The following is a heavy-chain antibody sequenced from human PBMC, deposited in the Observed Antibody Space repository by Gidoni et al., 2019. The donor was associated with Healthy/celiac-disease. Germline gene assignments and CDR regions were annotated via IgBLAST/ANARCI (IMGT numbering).Heavy chain of an antibody. Sequence: QVQLQESGPVLVTPSDTLSLTCTVSGYSISSGYYWGWLRQPPGKGLEWIGSIYHCGSTYYNPSLKSRVTISVDTSKNQFSLKLSSVTAADTAVYYCARGLWVGAREDPFDYWGQGTLVTVSS. V-gene: IGHV4-38-2*02. D-gene: IGHD1-26*01. J-gene: IGHJ4*02. CDR3: ARGLWVGAREDPFDY. CDR1: GYSISSGYY. CDR2: IYHCGST.